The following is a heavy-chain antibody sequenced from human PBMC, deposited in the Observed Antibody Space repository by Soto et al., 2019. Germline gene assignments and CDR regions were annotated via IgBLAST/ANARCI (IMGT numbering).Heavy chain of an antibody. J-gene: IGHJ6*02. V-gene: IGHV3-30-3*01. Sequence: GVLRLSCAASGFTFSSYAMHWVRQAPGKGLEWVAVISYDGSNKYYADSVKGRFTISRDNSKNTLYLQMNSLRAEDTAVYYCAGARSGYYLRPYYYYGMDVWGQGTTVTVSS. D-gene: IGHD3-3*01. CDR1: GFTFSSYA. CDR2: ISYDGSNK. CDR3: AGARSGYYLRPYYYYGMDV.